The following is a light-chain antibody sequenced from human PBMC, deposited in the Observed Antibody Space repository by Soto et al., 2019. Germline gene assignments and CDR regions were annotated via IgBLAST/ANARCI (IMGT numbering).Light chain of an antibody. CDR1: QSLVYSDGNTY. V-gene: IGKV2-24*01. CDR3: IQFSHFPRT. CDR2: QVS. J-gene: IGKJ1*01. Sequence: VLTQTPLSSPVTLGQPASISCRSSQSLVYSDGNTYLSWLQQRPGQPPRLLIYQVSNRFSGVPDRLSGGGAGTDFTLKISRVEAEDVGVYSCIQFSHFPRTFGQGTKVEIK.